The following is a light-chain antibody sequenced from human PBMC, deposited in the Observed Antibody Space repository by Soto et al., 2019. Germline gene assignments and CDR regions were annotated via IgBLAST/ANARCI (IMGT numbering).Light chain of an antibody. Sequence: EIVLTQSPGTLSLSPGERATLSCRASQSVSSSYLAWYQQKPGQAPRLLIYGASSRAPGIPDRFSGSGSGTDFTLTITRLEPEDFAMYYCQQYGSSPRTFGQGTKLEIK. V-gene: IGKV3-20*01. CDR1: QSVSSSY. J-gene: IGKJ2*01. CDR2: GAS. CDR3: QQYGSSPRT.